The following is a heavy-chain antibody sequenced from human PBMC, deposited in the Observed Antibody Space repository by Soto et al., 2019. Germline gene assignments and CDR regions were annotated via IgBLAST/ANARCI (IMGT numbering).Heavy chain of an antibody. D-gene: IGHD2-8*01. CDR3: TRIPGKWFSDFDYFGMDV. V-gene: IGHV2-26*01. J-gene: IGHJ6*02. CDR2: IFSDDDK. Sequence: QVTLKESGPVLLKPTETLTLTCTVSGFSLTIPRLGVSWVRQPPGKALEWLAHIFSDDDKSYSTSLQSRLTISQDTSKSLVVLSMANMEPADTATDYCTRIPGKWFSDFDYFGMDVWGQGATVTVSS. CDR1: GFSLTIPRLG.